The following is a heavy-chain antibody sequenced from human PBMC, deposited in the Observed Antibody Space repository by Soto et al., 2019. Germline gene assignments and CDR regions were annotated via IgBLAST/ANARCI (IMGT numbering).Heavy chain of an antibody. V-gene: IGHV4-34*01. J-gene: IGHJ4*02. CDR1: GGSFSGYY. CDR2: INHSGST. Sequence: SETLSLTCAVYGGSFSGYYWSWIRQPPGKGLEWVGEINHSGSTNYNPSLKSRVTISVDQSKNQFSLKLSSVTAADTAVYYCASGGGSSWYRDYWGQGTLVTVSS. CDR3: ASGGGSSWYRDY. D-gene: IGHD6-13*01.